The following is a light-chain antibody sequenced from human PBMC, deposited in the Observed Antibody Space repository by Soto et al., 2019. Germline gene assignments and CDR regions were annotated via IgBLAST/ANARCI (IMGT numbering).Light chain of an antibody. Sequence: EIVLTQAPGTLSLSPGERSTLSCRASQSVSSGYLAWYQQKFGQPPRLLIYGTSNRATGTPDRFSGSGSGTDFTLTISRLEPEDFAVYYCQQYASSPWTFGQGTTVDIK. CDR2: GTS. J-gene: IGKJ1*01. V-gene: IGKV3-20*01. CDR1: QSVSSGY. CDR3: QQYASSPWT.